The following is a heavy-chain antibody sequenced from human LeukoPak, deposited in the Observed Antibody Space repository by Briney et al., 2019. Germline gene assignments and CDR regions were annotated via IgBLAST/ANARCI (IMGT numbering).Heavy chain of an antibody. CDR2: IYYSGST. Sequence: SETLSLTCTVSGGSISSYYWSWIRQPPGKGLEWIGYIYYSGSTNYNPSLKSRVTISVDTSKNQFSLKLSSVTAADTDVYYCARGATRYYYYYYMDVWGKGTTVTVSS. J-gene: IGHJ6*03. V-gene: IGHV4-59*01. CDR3: ARGATRYYYYYYMDV. CDR1: GGSISSYY. D-gene: IGHD5-24*01.